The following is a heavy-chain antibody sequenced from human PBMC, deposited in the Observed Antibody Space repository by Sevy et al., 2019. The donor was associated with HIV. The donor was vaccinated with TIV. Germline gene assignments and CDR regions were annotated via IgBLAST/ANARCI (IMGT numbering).Heavy chain of an antibody. D-gene: IGHD3-10*01. CDR1: GGSISTYY. Sequence: SETLSLTCTVSGGSISTYYWSWIRQPVGKGLEWIGHIYSSGSTNYNPSFKSRVTMSVDTSKNQFSLMLSSVTAADTAVYHCARAVYGSGSFNYWGQGTLVTVSS. CDR2: IYSSGST. V-gene: IGHV4-4*07. CDR3: ARAVYGSGSFNY. J-gene: IGHJ4*02.